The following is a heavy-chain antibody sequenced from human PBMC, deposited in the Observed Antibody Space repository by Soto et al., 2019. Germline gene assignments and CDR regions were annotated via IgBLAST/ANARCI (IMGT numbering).Heavy chain of an antibody. CDR1: GGSISSYY. D-gene: IGHD3-3*01. CDR2: IYYSGST. J-gene: IGHJ3*02. Sequence: SETLSLTCTVSGGSISSYYWSWIRQPPGKGLEWIGYIYYSGSTNYNPSLKSRVTISVDTSKNQFSLKLSSVTAADTAVYYCARHEDYDFWSGYSVAAFDIWGQGTMVTVSS. CDR3: ARHEDYDFWSGYSVAAFDI. V-gene: IGHV4-59*08.